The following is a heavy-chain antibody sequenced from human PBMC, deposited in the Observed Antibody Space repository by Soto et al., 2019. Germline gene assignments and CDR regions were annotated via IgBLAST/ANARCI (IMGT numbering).Heavy chain of an antibody. CDR1: GGSIISSSYY. Sequence: QLQLQESGPGLVKPSETLSLPCTVSGGSIISSSYYWGWIRQPPGQGLEWIGSFYYSGSTYYNQSPMRRVTIPVDTSKIPVALRLRSVTAADTAVYSRSRQKFDGYDPEFDDWVQGTLVAFSA. D-gene: IGHD5-12*01. J-gene: IGHJ4*01. CDR2: FYYSGST. V-gene: IGHV4-39*01. CDR3: SRQKFDGYDPEFDD.